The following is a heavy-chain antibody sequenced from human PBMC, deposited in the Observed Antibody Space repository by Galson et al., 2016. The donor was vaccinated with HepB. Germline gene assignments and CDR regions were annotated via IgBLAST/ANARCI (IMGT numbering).Heavy chain of an antibody. CDR2: IVVGIGNT. J-gene: IGHJ3*02. D-gene: IGHD1-7*01. CDR3: AADPDWDFDAFDI. Sequence: SVKVSCKASGFTFSNSAVHWVRQARGHRLEWIGWIVVGIGNTNYAQNFQERVTITRNMSTSTACMELSSLRSEDTAVYYCAADPDWDFDAFDIWGQGTLVTVSS. CDR1: GFTFSNSA. V-gene: IGHV1-58*01.